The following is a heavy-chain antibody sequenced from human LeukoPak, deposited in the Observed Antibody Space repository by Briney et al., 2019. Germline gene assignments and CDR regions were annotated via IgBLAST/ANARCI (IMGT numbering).Heavy chain of an antibody. CDR3: AAEGISRGYYYYGMDV. V-gene: IGHV1-58*01. CDR1: GFTFTSSA. D-gene: IGHD2/OR15-2a*01. J-gene: IGHJ6*04. Sequence: SVKVSCKASGFTFTSSAVQWVRQARGQRLEWIGWIVVGSGNTNYAQKFQERITITRDMSTSTAYMELSSLRFEDTAVYYCAAEGISRGYYYYGMDVWGKGTTVTVSS. CDR2: IVVGSGNT.